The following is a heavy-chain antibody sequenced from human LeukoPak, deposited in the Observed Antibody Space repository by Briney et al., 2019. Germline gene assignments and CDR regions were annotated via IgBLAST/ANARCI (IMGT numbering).Heavy chain of an antibody. J-gene: IGHJ4*02. CDR2: IYYSGST. V-gene: IGHV4-59*01. CDR1: GDSISSYH. Sequence: PSETLSLTCTVSGDSISSYHWSWIRQPPGKGLEWIGYIYYSGSTNYNPSLKSRVTISVDTSKNQFSLKLSSVTAADTAVYYCARAVWDSRSQFDYWGQGTLVTVSS. CDR3: ARAVWDSRSQFDY. D-gene: IGHD1-26*01.